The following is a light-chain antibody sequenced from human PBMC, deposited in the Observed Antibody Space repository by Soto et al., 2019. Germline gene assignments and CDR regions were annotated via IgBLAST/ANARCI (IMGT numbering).Light chain of an antibody. Sequence: EIVLTQSPATLSLSPGERATLSCRASQSVGRYLVWFQQKPGQAPRLLIYDTSSRATGIPARFSGSGSGTDFTIAISSLEPEDFAVYYCQQRGSWPLTFGGGTKVEIK. CDR1: QSVGRY. CDR2: DTS. CDR3: QQRGSWPLT. J-gene: IGKJ4*01. V-gene: IGKV3-11*01.